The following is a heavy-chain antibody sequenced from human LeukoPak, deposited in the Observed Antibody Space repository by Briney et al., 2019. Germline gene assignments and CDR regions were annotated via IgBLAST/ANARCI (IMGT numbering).Heavy chain of an antibody. J-gene: IGHJ4*02. V-gene: IGHV3-30*18. D-gene: IGHD3-9*01. CDR3: AKDTFDILTGYQQYFVY. Sequence: GRSLRLSCAASGFTFSSYGMHWVRQAPGKGLEWVAVISYDGSNKYYADSVKGRFTISRDNSKNTLYLQMNSLRAEDRAVYYCAKDTFDILTGYQQYFVYWGQGGLIAVSP. CDR2: ISYDGSNK. CDR1: GFTFSSYG.